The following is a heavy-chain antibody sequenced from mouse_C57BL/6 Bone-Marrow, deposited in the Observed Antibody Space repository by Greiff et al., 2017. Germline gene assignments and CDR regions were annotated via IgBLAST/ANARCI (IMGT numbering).Heavy chain of an antibody. J-gene: IGHJ4*01. CDR1: GNTFTSYW. CDR2: IDPSDSYT. V-gene: IGHV1-59*01. D-gene: IGHD1-1*01. Sequence: QVQLQQPGAELVRPGTSVKLSCEASGNTFTSYWMHWVKQRPGQGLEWIGVIDPSDSYTNYNQKFKGKATLTVDTSSSTAYMQLSSLTSEDSAVYYCARKEEYYYGSSYNYAMDYWGQGTSVTVSS. CDR3: ARKEEYYYGSSYNYAMDY.